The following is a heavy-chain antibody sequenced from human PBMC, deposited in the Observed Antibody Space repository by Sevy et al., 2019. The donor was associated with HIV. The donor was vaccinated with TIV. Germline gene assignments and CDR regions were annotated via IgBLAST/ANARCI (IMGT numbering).Heavy chain of an antibody. CDR2: IIPIFGTA. CDR1: GGTFSSYA. J-gene: IGHJ5*02. D-gene: IGHD6-13*01. V-gene: IGHV1-69*13. CDR3: ARGKVSGLAAPPGFDP. Sequence: ASVKVSCKASGGTFSSYAISWVRQAPGQGLEWMGGIIPIFGTANYAQKFQGRVTITAAESTSTAYMELRSLRSEDTAVYYCARGKVSGLAAPPGFDPWGQGTLVTVSS.